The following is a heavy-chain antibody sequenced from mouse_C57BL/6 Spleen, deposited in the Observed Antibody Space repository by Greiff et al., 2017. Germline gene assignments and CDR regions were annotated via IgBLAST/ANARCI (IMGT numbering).Heavy chain of an antibody. CDR1: GFTFSDYG. J-gene: IGHJ3*01. CDR3: VYDGYYWFAD. D-gene: IGHD2-3*01. V-gene: IGHV5-17*01. Sequence: EVMLVESGGGLVKPGGSLKLSCAASGFTFSDYGMHWVRQAPEKGLEWVAYISSGSSSIYYADTVKGRFTISRDNATNTLFLQMTSLRSEDTAMYYCVYDGYYWFADWGQGTMVTVSA. CDR2: ISSGSSSI.